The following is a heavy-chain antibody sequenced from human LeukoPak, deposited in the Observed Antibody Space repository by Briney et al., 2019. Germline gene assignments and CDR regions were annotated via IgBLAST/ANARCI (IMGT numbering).Heavy chain of an antibody. CDR1: GFTFSSDW. J-gene: IGHJ4*02. Sequence: GGSLRLSCAASGFTFSSDWMSWVRQAPGKGLEWVANIKQDGSEKYYVDSVKGRFTISRDNAKNSLYLQMNSLRAEDTALYYCASGRQLGYWGQGTLVTVSS. D-gene: IGHD3-16*01. CDR2: IKQDGSEK. CDR3: ASGRQLGY. V-gene: IGHV3-7*01.